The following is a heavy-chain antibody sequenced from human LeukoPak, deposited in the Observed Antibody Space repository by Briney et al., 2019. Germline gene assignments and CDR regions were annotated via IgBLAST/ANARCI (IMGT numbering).Heavy chain of an antibody. V-gene: IGHV3-7*01. CDR3: ARDQIITGSTWSHYYVDV. CDR1: GFTSSTYR. Sequence: GGSLRLSCAASGFTSSTYRMTWVRQAPGKGLEWVADTKEDGSERYYVDSVKGRFIISRDNAKNSVFLEMNSLRAEDTAVYYCARDQIITGSTWSHYYVDVWGKGTTVTVSS. D-gene: IGHD6-13*01. J-gene: IGHJ6*03. CDR2: TKEDGSER.